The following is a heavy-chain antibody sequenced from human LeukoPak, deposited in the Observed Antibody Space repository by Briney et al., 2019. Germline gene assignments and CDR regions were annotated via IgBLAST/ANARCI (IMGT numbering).Heavy chain of an antibody. V-gene: IGHV1-69*01. J-gene: IGHJ4*02. CDR2: IIPIFGTA. Sequence: SVKVSCKASGGTFSSYAISWVRQAPGQGLEWMGGIIPIFGTANYAQKFQGRVTITADESTSTAYMELSSLRSEDTAVYYCARDGPRMVRGVIMRSFDYWGQGTLVTVSS. D-gene: IGHD3-10*01. CDR3: ARDGPRMVRGVIMRSFDY. CDR1: GGTFSSYA.